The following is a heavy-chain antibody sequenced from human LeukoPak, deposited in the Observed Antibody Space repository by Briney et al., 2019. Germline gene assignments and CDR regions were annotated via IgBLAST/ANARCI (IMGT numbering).Heavy chain of an antibody. V-gene: IGHV3-23*01. CDR1: GFTFSSYD. Sequence: GGSLRLSCAASGFTFSSYDMSWVRQAPGKGLEWVSAISGSGGSTYYADSVKGRFTISRDNSKNTLYLQMNSLRAEDTAVYYCAKAVVSGFHFDYWGQGTLVTVSS. D-gene: IGHD4-23*01. CDR2: ISGSGGST. J-gene: IGHJ4*02. CDR3: AKAVVSGFHFDY.